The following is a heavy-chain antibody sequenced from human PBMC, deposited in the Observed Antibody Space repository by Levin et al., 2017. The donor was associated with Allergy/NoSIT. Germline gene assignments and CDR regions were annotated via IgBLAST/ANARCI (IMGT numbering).Heavy chain of an antibody. CDR1: GFTFTDYV. D-gene: IGHD6-6*01. V-gene: IGHV3-23*01. CDR3: AKDREEYSSTSFDY. Sequence: LSLTCAASGFTFTDYVISWVRQAPGKGLEWVSGISGSDGNTYYADSVKGRFTISRDNSKNTVYLQMNSLRAEDTAVYYCAKDREEYSSTSFDYWGQGTLVTVSS. J-gene: IGHJ4*02. CDR2: ISGSDGNT.